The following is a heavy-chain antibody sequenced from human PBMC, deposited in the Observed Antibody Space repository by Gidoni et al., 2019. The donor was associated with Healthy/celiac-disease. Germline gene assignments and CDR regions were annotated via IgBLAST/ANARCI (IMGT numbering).Heavy chain of an antibody. D-gene: IGHD5-12*01. CDR3: ARGPRFKATTKYNWFDP. CDR1: GGSFSGYY. CDR2: INHSGST. Sequence: QVQLQQWGAGLLKPSETLSLPCAVYGGSFSGYYWSWIRPPPGKGLEWIGEINHSGSTNYNPSLKSRVTISVDTSKNQFSLKLSSVTAADTAVYYCARGPRFKATTKYNWFDPWGQGTLVTVSS. V-gene: IGHV4-34*01. J-gene: IGHJ5*02.